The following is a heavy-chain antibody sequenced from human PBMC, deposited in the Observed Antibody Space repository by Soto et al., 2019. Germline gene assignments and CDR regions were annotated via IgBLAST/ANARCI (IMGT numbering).Heavy chain of an antibody. CDR1: GASMNGYY. CDR3: ARSLRKRGTDTDY. D-gene: IGHD5-12*01. CDR2: VYYTGST. V-gene: IGHV4-59*01. J-gene: IGHJ4*02. Sequence: PSETLSLTRTVSGASMNGYYWSWIRQPPGKGLEWLGYVYYTGSTGYNPALKRPTHISLDTSKKQFSLSLSAVTAAGTAVYFWARSLRKRGTDTDYWGQGTLVTLSS.